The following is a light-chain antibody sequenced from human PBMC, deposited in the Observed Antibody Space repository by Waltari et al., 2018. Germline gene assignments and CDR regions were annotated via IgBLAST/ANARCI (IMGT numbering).Light chain of an antibody. V-gene: IGKV1-5*03. CDR1: QSISNW. CDR3: QQYNSYSLLT. J-gene: IGKJ4*01. Sequence: DIQMTQSPSTLSASVGDRVTITCRASQSISNWLAWYQQKQGKAPKLLIYKASTLESGFPSRFSGSGSGTEFTLTISSLQPDDFATYYCQQYNSYSLLTFGGGTKVEIK. CDR2: KAS.